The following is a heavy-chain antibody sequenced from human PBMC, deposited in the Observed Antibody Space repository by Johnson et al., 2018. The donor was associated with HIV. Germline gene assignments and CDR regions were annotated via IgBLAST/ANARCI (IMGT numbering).Heavy chain of an antibody. CDR2: ISSNGGST. J-gene: IGHJ3*02. D-gene: IGHD4-17*01. CDR1: GFTFSSYT. V-gene: IGHV3-64*01. Sequence: MLLVESGGGLVQPGGSLRLSCVASGFTFSSYTLHWVRQAPGKGLEYVSAISSNGGSTYYANSVKGRFTISRDNSKNTLYLQMGNLRADDMSVYYCAREETTAPAAFDIWSQGTMVTVAS. CDR3: AREETTAPAAFDI.